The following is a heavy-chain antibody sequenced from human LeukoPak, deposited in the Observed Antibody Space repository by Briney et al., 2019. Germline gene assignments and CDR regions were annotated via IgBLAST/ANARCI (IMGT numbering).Heavy chain of an antibody. CDR3: ARDDSSGYYYRVGYYYGMDV. D-gene: IGHD3-22*01. V-gene: IGHV3-7*01. CDR1: GFTFSSYW. Sequence: PGGSLRLSCAASGFTFSSYWMSRVRQAPGKGLEWVANIKQDGSEKYYVDSVKGRFTISRDNAKNSLYLQMNSLRAEDTAVYYCARDDSSGYYYRVGYYYGMDVWGQGTTVTVSS. J-gene: IGHJ6*02. CDR2: IKQDGSEK.